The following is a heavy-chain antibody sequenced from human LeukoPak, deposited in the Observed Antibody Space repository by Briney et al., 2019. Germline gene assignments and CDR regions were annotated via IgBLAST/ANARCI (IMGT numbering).Heavy chain of an antibody. CDR2: ISSSGSTI. D-gene: IGHD6-6*01. CDR1: GFTFSDYY. J-gene: IGHJ5*02. Sequence: PGGSLRLSCAASGFTFSDYYMSWIRQAPGKGLEWVSYISSSGSTIYYADPVKGRFTISRDHAKSSLYLQMNSLRAEDTAVYYCVIIAALTGGTYWFDPWGQGTLVTVSS. V-gene: IGHV3-11*01. CDR3: VIIAALTGGTYWFDP.